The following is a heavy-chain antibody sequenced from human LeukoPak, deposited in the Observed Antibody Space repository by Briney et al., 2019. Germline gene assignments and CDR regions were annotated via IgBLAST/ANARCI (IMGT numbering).Heavy chain of an antibody. CDR3: ARGQDIVLVVAATDNFDY. CDR1: GGSFSGYY. Sequence: SETLSLTCAVYGGSFSGYYWSWIRQPPGKGLEWIGEINHSGSTNYNPSLKSRVTISVDTSKNQFSLKLSSVTAADTAVYYCARGQDIVLVVAATDNFDYWGQGTLVTVSS. D-gene: IGHD2-15*01. V-gene: IGHV4-34*01. CDR2: INHSGST. J-gene: IGHJ4*02.